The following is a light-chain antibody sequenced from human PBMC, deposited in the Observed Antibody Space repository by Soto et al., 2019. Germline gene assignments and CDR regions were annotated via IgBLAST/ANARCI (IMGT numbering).Light chain of an antibody. CDR2: STS. J-gene: IGKJ4*01. CDR1: QSISSSY. Sequence: EVVLTQSPDTLSLSPGEGATLSCRASQSISSSYLHWYQQKPGQAPRLLIFSTSNRDTGIPDRFSGSGSGTDFTLTISRLEPEDFAVYYCQQNGSSPPRTFGGGTKVEIK. CDR3: QQNGSSPPRT. V-gene: IGKV3-20*01.